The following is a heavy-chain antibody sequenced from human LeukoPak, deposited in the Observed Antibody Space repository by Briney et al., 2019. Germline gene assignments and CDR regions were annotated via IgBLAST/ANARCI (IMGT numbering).Heavy chain of an antibody. J-gene: IGHJ4*02. CDR3: ARGGAYCGGDCYSGYFDY. Sequence: PSETLSLTCSVSDDSITMYYWTWIRQPPGKGLEWIGYVDHTGSTNFNPSLNGRVSISRDTSKNLFSLRLRSVTAADTAVYYCARGGAYCGGDCYSGYFDYWGQGTLVTVSS. CDR2: VDHTGST. CDR1: DDSITMYY. V-gene: IGHV4-59*12. D-gene: IGHD2-21*02.